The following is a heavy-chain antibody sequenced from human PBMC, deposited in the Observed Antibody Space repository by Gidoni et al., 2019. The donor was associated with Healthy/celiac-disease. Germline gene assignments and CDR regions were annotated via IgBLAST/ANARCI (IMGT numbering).Heavy chain of an antibody. Sequence: QVQLVQSGAEVKKPGASVKVSCKASGYTFTSYGISWVRQAPGQGLEWMGWISAYNGNTNYAQKLQGRVTMTTDTSTSTAYMELRSLRSDDTAVYYCARMDDLDYYGSGYGMDVWGQGTTVTVSS. CDR3: ARMDDLDYYGSGYGMDV. J-gene: IGHJ6*02. CDR1: GYTFTSYG. CDR2: ISAYNGNT. V-gene: IGHV1-18*04. D-gene: IGHD3-10*01.